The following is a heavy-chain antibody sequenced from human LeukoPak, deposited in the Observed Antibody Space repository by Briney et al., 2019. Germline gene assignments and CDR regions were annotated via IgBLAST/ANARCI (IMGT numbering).Heavy chain of an antibody. D-gene: IGHD6-19*01. Sequence: PGGSLRLSCAASGFTFSSYWMSWVRQAPGKGLEWVANIKQDGSEKYYVDSVKGRFTISRDNAKNSLYLQMNSLRAEDTAVYYCAKAVYSSGWYQFDYWGQGTLVTVSS. V-gene: IGHV3-7*03. CDR2: IKQDGSEK. CDR1: GFTFSSYW. CDR3: AKAVYSSGWYQFDY. J-gene: IGHJ4*02.